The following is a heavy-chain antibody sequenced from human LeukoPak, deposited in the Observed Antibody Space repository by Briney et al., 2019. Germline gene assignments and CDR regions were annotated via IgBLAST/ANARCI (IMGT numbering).Heavy chain of an antibody. CDR2: IYWNDDK. CDR1: GFPLSTSGVG. Sequence: KESGPTLVKPTQTLTLTCTFSGFPLSTSGVGVGWIRQPPGKALEWLALIYWNDDKRYSPSLKSRLTITKDTSKNQVVLTMTNMDPVDTATYYCAHIATTHYYDSSGYYYGGYYFDYWGQGTLVTVSS. J-gene: IGHJ4*02. D-gene: IGHD3-22*01. V-gene: IGHV2-5*01. CDR3: AHIATTHYYDSSGYYYGGYYFDY.